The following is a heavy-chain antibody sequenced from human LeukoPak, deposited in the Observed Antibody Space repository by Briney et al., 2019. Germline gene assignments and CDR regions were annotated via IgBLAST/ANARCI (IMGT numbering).Heavy chain of an antibody. Sequence: ASVTVSCTPSGGTFSTYAISWVRQAPGQGLEWMGRIIPILGIANYAQKFQGRVTITADKSTSTAYMELSSLRSEDTAVYYCARDIVVVPAERYNWFDPWGQGTLVTVSS. CDR2: IIPILGIA. V-gene: IGHV1-69*04. D-gene: IGHD2-2*01. CDR1: GGTFSTYA. J-gene: IGHJ5*02. CDR3: ARDIVVVPAERYNWFDP.